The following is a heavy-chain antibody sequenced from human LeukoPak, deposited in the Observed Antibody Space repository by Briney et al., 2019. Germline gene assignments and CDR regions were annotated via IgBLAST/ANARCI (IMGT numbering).Heavy chain of an antibody. V-gene: IGHV1-8*02. D-gene: IGHD3-16*02. CDR2: MNPDTVNT. CDR1: GYTFTAYY. Sequence: ASVRVSCTASGYTFTAYYMHWVRQATGQGREWMGWMNPDTVNTGYAQKFQSRVTMTRNTSISTAYMEFSSLKSEDTAVYYCARGPQKAYDFLSGSYRYHFDSWGQGTLVTVSS. CDR3: ARGPQKAYDFLSGSYRYHFDS. J-gene: IGHJ4*02.